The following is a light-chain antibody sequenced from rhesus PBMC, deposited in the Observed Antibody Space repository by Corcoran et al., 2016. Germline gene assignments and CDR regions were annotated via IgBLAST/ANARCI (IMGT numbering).Light chain of an antibody. CDR3: LQDIQLPYS. CDR2: LGS. CDR1: QSLLHSNAYTY. Sequence: DIVMTQTPLSLPVTPGEPASISCRSSQSLLHSNAYTYLFWYLQKPGLFPQFWIYLGSTRASGVPDRFSGSGSGTDFTLKISRVEAEDVGVYYCLQDIQLPYSFGQGTKVEIK. J-gene: IGKJ2*01. V-gene: IGKV2-78*01.